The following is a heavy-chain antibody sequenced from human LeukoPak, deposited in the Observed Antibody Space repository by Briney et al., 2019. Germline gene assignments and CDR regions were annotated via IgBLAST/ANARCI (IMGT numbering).Heavy chain of an antibody. Sequence: GGSLRLSCAASGFTFSSYEMNWVRQAPGKGLEWVSYISSSGAIYYADSVKGRFTISRDNAKNSLYLQMNSLRDTAVYYCARYPHGSGLDYWGQGTLVTVSS. CDR3: ARYPHGSGLDY. J-gene: IGHJ4*02. D-gene: IGHD3-10*01. CDR1: GFTFSSYE. CDR2: ISSSGAI. V-gene: IGHV3-48*03.